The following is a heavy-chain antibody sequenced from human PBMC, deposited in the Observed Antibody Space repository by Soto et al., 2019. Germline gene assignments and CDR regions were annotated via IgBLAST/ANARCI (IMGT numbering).Heavy chain of an antibody. CDR2: IKSKTDGGAI. Sequence: EVQLVESGGGLVKPGWSLRLSCAASGFPFINAWMTWVRQATGKGLEWVGRIKSKTDGGAIDYGARVKTRFTISRDDSKNTLYLQMNSLKTEDTAVYYCTTAGPHRSSSFWFDPWGQGTLVTVSS. CDR3: TTAGPHRSSSFWFDP. V-gene: IGHV3-15*01. J-gene: IGHJ5*02. CDR1: GFPFINAW. D-gene: IGHD6-6*01.